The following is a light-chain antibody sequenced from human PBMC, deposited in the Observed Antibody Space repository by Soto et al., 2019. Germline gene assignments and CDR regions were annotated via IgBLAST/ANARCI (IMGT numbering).Light chain of an antibody. Sequence: QSVLTQPASVSGSPGQSITVSCTGTSSDLGGYNYVSWYQHHPGKAPKLMIYEVSNRPSGVSNRFSGSKSGNTASLTISGLQAEDEADYYCSSYTSSDTLVFGTGTRSPS. CDR3: SSYTSSDTLV. CDR2: EVS. J-gene: IGLJ1*01. CDR1: SSDLGGYNY. V-gene: IGLV2-14*01.